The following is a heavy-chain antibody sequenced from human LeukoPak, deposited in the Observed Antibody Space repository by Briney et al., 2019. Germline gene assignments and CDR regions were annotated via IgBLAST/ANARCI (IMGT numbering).Heavy chain of an antibody. CDR2: ISVYNGNT. V-gene: IGHV1-18*01. CDR3: ARGGLRTYDFWSGYLRPDYYFDY. J-gene: IGHJ4*02. D-gene: IGHD3-3*01. CDR1: GYTFTSYG. Sequence: ASVKVSCKASGYTFTSYGISWVRQAPGQGLEWMGWISVYNGNTNYAQKLQGRVTMTTDTSTSTAYMELRSLRSDDTAVYYCARGGLRTYDFWSGYLRPDYYFDYWGQGTLVTVSS.